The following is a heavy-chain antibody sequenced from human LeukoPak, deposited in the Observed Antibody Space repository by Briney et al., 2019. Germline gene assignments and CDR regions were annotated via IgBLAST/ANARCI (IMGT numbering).Heavy chain of an antibody. CDR3: AKRSGYYYDSSGYFVDY. J-gene: IGHJ4*02. CDR1: GVSISSYY. CDR2: IHTSGST. V-gene: IGHV4-4*07. D-gene: IGHD3-22*01. Sequence: PSETLSLPCTVSGVSISSYYWSWIRQPAGKGLEWIGRIHTSGSTNYNPSLKSRVTISVDKSKNQFSLKLSSVTAADTAVYYCAKRSGYYYDSSGYFVDYWGQGTLVTVSS.